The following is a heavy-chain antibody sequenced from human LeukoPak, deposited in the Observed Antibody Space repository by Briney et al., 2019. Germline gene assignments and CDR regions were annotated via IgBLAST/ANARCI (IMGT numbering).Heavy chain of an antibody. CDR1: GGSISSYY. V-gene: IGHV4-59*01. D-gene: IGHD3-22*01. J-gene: IGHJ6*02. Sequence: SETLSLTCTVSGGSISSYYWSWIRQPPGKGLEWIGYIYYSGSTNYNPSLKSRVTISVDTSKNQFSLKLSSVTAADTAVYYCARDRVESSGYYYYYGMDVWGQGTTVTVSS. CDR2: IYYSGST. CDR3: ARDRVESSGYYYYYGMDV.